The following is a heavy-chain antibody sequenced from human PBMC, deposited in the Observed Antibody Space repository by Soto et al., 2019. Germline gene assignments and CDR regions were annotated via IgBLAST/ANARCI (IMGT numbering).Heavy chain of an antibody. CDR1: GDSVSSNTVA. J-gene: IGHJ6*02. D-gene: IGHD3-22*01. CDR2: TYYRSKWYD. CDR3: AGSGYYHNSGMDV. Sequence: SQTLSLTCAISGDSVSSNTVAWNWIRQSPSRGLEWLGRTYYRSKWYDDYAESVKSRITINPDTSKNQFSLHLNSVTLEDTAVYYCAGSGYYHNSGMDVWGQGTTVTVSS. V-gene: IGHV6-1*01.